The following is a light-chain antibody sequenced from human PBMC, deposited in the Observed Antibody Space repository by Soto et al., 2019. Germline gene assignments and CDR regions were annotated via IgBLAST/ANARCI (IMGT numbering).Light chain of an antibody. CDR2: SDN. Sequence: QSVLTQPPSLSGTPGQRVTISCSGSNSNIGRYPVNWYQHFPGTAPKILIYSDNERPSGVPDRFSGSKSGTSASLAISGLQSEDEAEYYCAAWDDNPNGPLFGGGTKLTVL. CDR1: NSNIGRYP. CDR3: AAWDDNPNGPL. J-gene: IGLJ3*02. V-gene: IGLV1-44*01.